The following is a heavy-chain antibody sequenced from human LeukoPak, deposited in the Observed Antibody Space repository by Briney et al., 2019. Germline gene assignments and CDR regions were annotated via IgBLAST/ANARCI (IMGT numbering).Heavy chain of an antibody. CDR1: GFIFSSFG. J-gene: IGHJ3*02. Sequence: GGSLRLSCAASGFIFSSFGMNWVRQAPGKGQEWISYISISGTTIYYAESVKGRFTISRDNTKNSLYLQMNSLRAEDTAVYYCVRGGGSAYKYNAFDIWGQGTMVTGSS. CDR3: VRGGGSAYKYNAFDI. D-gene: IGHD3-22*01. V-gene: IGHV3-48*03. CDR2: ISISGTTI.